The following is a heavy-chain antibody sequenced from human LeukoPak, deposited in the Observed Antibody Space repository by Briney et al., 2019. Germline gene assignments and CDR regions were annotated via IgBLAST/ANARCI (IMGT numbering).Heavy chain of an antibody. Sequence: GGSLRLSCAASEFIFSTYWMHWVRQAPGKGLVWVSRINSDGSSTSYADSVKGRFTISRDNTENTLYLQMNSLRAEDTAVYYCASSPRLTTSWFLFDSWGHGTLVTVSS. CDR1: EFIFSTYW. D-gene: IGHD2-2*01. CDR2: INSDGSST. V-gene: IGHV3-74*01. CDR3: ASSPRLTTSWFLFDS. J-gene: IGHJ5*01.